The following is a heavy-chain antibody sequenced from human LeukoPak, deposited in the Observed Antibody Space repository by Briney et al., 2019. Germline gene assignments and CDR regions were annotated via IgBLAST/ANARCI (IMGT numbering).Heavy chain of an antibody. Sequence: GGSLRLSCAASGFTFSSYAMSWARQAPGKGLEWVSAISGSGGSTYYADSVKGRFTISRDNSKNTLYLQMNSLRAEDTAVYYCAKGVARGWYYFDYWGQGTLVTVSS. CDR1: GFTFSSYA. CDR3: AKGVARGWYYFDY. D-gene: IGHD6-19*01. J-gene: IGHJ4*02. CDR2: ISGSGGST. V-gene: IGHV3-23*01.